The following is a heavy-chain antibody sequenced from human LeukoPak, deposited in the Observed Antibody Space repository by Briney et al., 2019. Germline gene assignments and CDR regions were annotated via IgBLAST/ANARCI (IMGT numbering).Heavy chain of an antibody. J-gene: IGHJ6*02. CDR1: GGSFSGYY. Sequence: SETLSLTCAVYGGSFSGYYWRWIRQPPGMGLEWIGEINHSGSTNDTPSLKSRVTISVDTSKNQFSLKLSSVTAADTAVYYWASQYCGGDCHPNGYHSYGMDVWGQGTTVTVSS. CDR3: ASQYCGGDCHPNGYHSYGMDV. CDR2: INHSGST. V-gene: IGHV4-34*01. D-gene: IGHD2-21*02.